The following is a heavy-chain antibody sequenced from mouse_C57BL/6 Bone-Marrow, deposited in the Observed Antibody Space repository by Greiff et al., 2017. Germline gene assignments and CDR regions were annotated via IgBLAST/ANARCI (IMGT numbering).Heavy chain of an antibody. CDR3: ARPYGSNWYFDV. J-gene: IGHJ1*03. V-gene: IGHV1-55*01. CDR1: GYIFTSYW. D-gene: IGHD1-1*01. Sequence: VQLQQPGAELVKPGASVKMSCKASGYIFTSYWITWVKQRPGQGLEWIGDIYPGSGSTNYNEKFKSKATLTVDTSSSTAYMQLSSLTSEDSAVYYCARPYGSNWYFDVWGTGTTVTVSS. CDR2: IYPGSGST.